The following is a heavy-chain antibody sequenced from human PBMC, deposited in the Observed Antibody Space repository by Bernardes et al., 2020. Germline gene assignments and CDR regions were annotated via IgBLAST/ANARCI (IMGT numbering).Heavy chain of an antibody. Sequence: SVKVSCKASGGTFSSYAISWVRQAPGQGLEWMGGIIPIFGTANYAQKFQGRVTITADESTSTAYMELSSLRSEDTAVYYCARQAAPSLNIYYFDYWGQGTLVTVSS. CDR1: GGTFSSYA. V-gene: IGHV1-69*13. CDR2: IIPIFGTA. D-gene: IGHD6-6*01. J-gene: IGHJ4*02. CDR3: ARQAAPSLNIYYFDY.